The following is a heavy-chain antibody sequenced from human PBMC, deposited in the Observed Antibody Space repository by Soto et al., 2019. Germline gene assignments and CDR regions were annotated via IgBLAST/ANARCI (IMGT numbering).Heavy chain of an antibody. V-gene: IGHV3-23*01. J-gene: IGHJ4*02. CDR2: IGGSSGTT. CDR1: GLTFSNFA. Sequence: GGSLRLSCEVSGLTFSNFAMSWVRQAPGKGLEWASAIGGSSGTTFYADSVKGRFTISKDYAKNMLYLQMNSLRAEDPAVYYCAKFKGFNWNYVFDYWGQGVPVTVSS. CDR3: AKFKGFNWNYVFDY. D-gene: IGHD1-7*01.